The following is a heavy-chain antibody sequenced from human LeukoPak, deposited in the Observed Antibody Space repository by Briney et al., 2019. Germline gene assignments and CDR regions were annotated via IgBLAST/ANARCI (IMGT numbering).Heavy chain of an antibody. D-gene: IGHD5-12*01. J-gene: IGHJ6*04. CDR3: ARVGGYSGYEDYYYYGMDV. Sequence: ASVKVSCKASGYTFTSYGISWVRQAPGQGLEWMGWISAYNGNTNYAQELQGRVTMTTDTSTSTAYMELRSLRSDDTAVYYCARVGGYSGYEDYYYYGMDVWGKGTTVTVSS. V-gene: IGHV1-18*04. CDR1: GYTFTSYG. CDR2: ISAYNGNT.